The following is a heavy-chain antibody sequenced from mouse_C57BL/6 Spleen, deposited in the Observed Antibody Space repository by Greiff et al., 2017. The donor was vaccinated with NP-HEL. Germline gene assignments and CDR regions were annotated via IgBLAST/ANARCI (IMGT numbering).Heavy chain of an antibody. V-gene: IGHV1-59*01. CDR3: ARDDQGAMDY. Sequence: QVQLQQPGAELVRPGTSVKLSCKASGYTFTSYWMHWVKQRPGQGLEWIGVIDPSDSYTNYNQKFKGKATLTVDTSSSTAYMQLSSLTSEDSAVYYCARDDQGAMDYWGQGTSVTVSS. CDR1: GYTFTSYW. CDR2: IDPSDSYT. J-gene: IGHJ4*01.